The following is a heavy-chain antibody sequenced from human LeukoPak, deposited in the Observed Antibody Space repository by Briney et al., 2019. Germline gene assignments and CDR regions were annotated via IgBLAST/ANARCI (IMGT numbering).Heavy chain of an antibody. CDR3: AREVEHYGSGNYEYMDV. J-gene: IGHJ6*03. CDR1: GFTFSTHE. V-gene: IGHV3-48*03. CDR2: ISSSGSTI. D-gene: IGHD3-10*01. Sequence: GGSLRLSCAASGFTFSTHEMIWVRQAPGKGLAWVAYISSSGSTIYQADSVKGRFTISRDNAKNSLYLQMNSLRAEDTAVYYCAREVEHYGSGNYEYMDVWGKGTTVTVSS.